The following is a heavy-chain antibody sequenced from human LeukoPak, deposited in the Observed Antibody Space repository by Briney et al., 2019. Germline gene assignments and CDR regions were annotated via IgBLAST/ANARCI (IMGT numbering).Heavy chain of an antibody. CDR3: ASFSSSGFDY. J-gene: IGHJ4*02. CDR1: GFTFSSYS. Sequence: PGGSLRLSCAASGFTFSSYSMNWVRQAPGKGLEWVSSISSGSSYIYYADYADSVKARFTISRDNAKNSLFLQMNSLRVEDTAVYYCASFSSSGFDYWGQGTLVTASS. V-gene: IGHV3-21*01. CDR2: ISSGSSYI. D-gene: IGHD6-6*01.